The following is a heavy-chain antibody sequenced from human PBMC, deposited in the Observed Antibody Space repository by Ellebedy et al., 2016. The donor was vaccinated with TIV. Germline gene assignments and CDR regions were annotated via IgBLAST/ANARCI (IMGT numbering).Heavy chain of an antibody. D-gene: IGHD3-22*01. CDR1: GFTFDDYA. CDR3: AKESEIVVVSGYFDY. V-gene: IGHV3-9*01. J-gene: IGHJ4*02. CDR2: ISWNSGSI. Sequence: SLKISXAASGFTFDDYAMHWVRQAPGKGLEWVSGISWNSGSIGYADSVKGRFTISRDNAKNSLYLQMNSLRAEDTALYYCAKESEIVVVSGYFDYWGQGTLVTVSS.